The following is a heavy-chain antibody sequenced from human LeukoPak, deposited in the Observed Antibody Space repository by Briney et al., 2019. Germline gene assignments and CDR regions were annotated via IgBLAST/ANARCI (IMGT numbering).Heavy chain of an antibody. D-gene: IGHD1-26*01. CDR3: ARQVEQGVGAIDY. Sequence: GGSLQISCKGSGSIFTSYWIGGVRRLPGKGLEWMGIIYPGDSDTRYSPSFQGHVTISPDKSISTAYLQWSSLKASDTAMYYCARQVEQGVGAIDYWGQGTLVTVSS. J-gene: IGHJ4*02. CDR2: IYPGDSDT. CDR1: GSIFTSYW. V-gene: IGHV5-51*01.